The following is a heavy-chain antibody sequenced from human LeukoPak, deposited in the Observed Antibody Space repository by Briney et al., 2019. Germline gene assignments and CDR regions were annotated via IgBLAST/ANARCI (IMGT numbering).Heavy chain of an antibody. CDR2: ITYSGST. J-gene: IGHJ4*02. V-gene: IGHV4-59*01. CDR3: VRHTTSGWYQVVY. CDR1: GGSISNCF. Sequence: SETLSLTCTVSGGSISNCFWSWIRQPPGKGLEWIGFITYSGSTDHNPSLKSRVTISVDASKNQFSLKLTSVTAADTAVYYCVRHTTSGWYQVVYWGQGTLVTVSS. D-gene: IGHD6-19*01.